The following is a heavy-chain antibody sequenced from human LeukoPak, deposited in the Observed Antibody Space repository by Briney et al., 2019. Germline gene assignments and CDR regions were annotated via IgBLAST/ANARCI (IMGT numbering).Heavy chain of an antibody. J-gene: IGHJ5*02. CDR3: ARAGQYCSSTSCYAQWFDP. D-gene: IGHD2-2*01. CDR2: ISHSGST. V-gene: IGHV4-34*01. CDR1: GGSFSDYY. Sequence: PSETLSLTCAVYGGSFSDYYWSWIRQPPGKGLEWIGEISHSGSTNYNPSLKSRVTISVDRSKNQFSLKLSSVTAADTAVYYCARAGQYCSSTSCYAQWFDPWGQGTLVTVSS.